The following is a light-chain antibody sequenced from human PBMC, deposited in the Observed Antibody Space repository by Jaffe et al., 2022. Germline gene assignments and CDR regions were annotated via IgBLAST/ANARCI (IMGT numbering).Light chain of an antibody. V-gene: IGKV3-15*01. Sequence: EIVMTQSPATLSVSPGEGATLSCRASQNIYSNLAWYQQKPGQAPRLLIYGASTRATGVPARFSGSGSGTEFTLTINSLQSEDFAVYYCQQYDNWPPITFGQGTRLDIK. CDR3: QQYDNWPPIT. CDR1: QNIYSN. J-gene: IGKJ5*01. CDR2: GAS.